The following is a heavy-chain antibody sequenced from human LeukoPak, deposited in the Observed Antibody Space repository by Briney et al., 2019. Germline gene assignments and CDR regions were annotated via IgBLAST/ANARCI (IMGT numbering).Heavy chain of an antibody. Sequence: TGGSLRLSCAASGFTFSTYAMSWVRQAPGKGLEWVSAISGGSGITTYYADSVKGRFIISRDNSKNTLYLHMNSLRAEDTAVYYCASLGYCTDTSCFAEGHFDSWGQGTLVTVSS. CDR2: ISGGSGITT. CDR3: ASLGYCTDTSCFAEGHFDS. D-gene: IGHD2-2*01. CDR1: GFTFSTYA. V-gene: IGHV3-23*01. J-gene: IGHJ4*02.